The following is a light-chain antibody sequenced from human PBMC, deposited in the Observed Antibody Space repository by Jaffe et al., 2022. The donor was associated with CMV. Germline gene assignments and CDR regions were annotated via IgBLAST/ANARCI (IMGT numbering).Light chain of an antibody. Sequence: NFMLTQPHSVSESPGKTVTISCTRSSGSIASNYVQWYQQRPGSAPTTVIYEDNQRPSGVPDRFSGSIDSSSNSASLTISGLKTEDEADYYCQSYDSSLRVWVFGGGTKLTVL. J-gene: IGLJ3*02. V-gene: IGLV6-57*04. CDR2: EDN. CDR3: QSYDSSLRVWV. CDR1: SGSIASNY.